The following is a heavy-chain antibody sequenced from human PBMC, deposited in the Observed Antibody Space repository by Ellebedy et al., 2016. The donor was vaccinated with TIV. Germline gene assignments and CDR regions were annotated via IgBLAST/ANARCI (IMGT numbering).Heavy chain of an antibody. J-gene: IGHJ3*02. D-gene: IGHD3-16*01. Sequence: GESLKISXAASGFTFSDHYMDWVRQAPGKGLEWVSSISSSSSYIYYADSVKGRFTISRDNAKNSLCLQMNSLRAEDTAVYYCARDWGGVEYEDDVFDIWGQGTMVTVSS. CDR2: ISSSSSYI. V-gene: IGHV3-21*01. CDR1: GFTFSDHY. CDR3: ARDWGGVEYEDDVFDI.